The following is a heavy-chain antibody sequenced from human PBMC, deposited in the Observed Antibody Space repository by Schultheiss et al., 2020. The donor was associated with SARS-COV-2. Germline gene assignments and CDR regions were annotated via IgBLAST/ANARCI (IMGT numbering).Heavy chain of an antibody. V-gene: IGHV3-30*07. CDR2: IWYDGSNK. CDR1: GFTFSSYA. J-gene: IGHJ1*01. D-gene: IGHD2-8*01. Sequence: GESLKISCAASGFTFSSYAMHWVRQAPGKGLEWVAVIWYDGSNKYYADSVKGRFTISRDNSKNTLYLQMNSLRAEDTAVYYCAKNPHGMVYANAEYFQHWGQGTLVTVSS. CDR3: AKNPHGMVYANAEYFQH.